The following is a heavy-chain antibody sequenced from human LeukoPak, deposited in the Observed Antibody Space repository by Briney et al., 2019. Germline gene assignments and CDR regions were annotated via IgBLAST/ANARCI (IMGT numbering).Heavy chain of an antibody. D-gene: IGHD1-26*01. CDR1: GGSISRSNW. J-gene: IGHJ6*02. CDR2: IHHSGST. Sequence: SETLSLTCAVSGGSISRSNWWSWVRQPPGKGLEWIGEIHHSGSTNYNPSLKNRVTISVDKSRNQFSLKLSSVTAADTAVYFCARDPGGSYSDYYYGMDAWGQGTTVTVS. V-gene: IGHV4-4*02. CDR3: ARDPGGSYSDYYYGMDA.